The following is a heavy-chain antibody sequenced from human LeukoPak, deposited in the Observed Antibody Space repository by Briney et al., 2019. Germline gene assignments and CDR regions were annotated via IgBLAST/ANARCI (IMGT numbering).Heavy chain of an antibody. CDR3: ALLTGYYDLDY. CDR2: ISAYNGNT. J-gene: IGHJ4*02. V-gene: IGHV1-18*01. CDR1: GYTFTSYD. Sequence: ASVKVSCKASGYTFTSYDINWVRQATGQGLEWMGWISAYNGNTNYAQKLQGRVTMTTDTSTSTAYMELRSLRSDDTAVYYCALLTGYYDLDYWGQGTLVTVSS. D-gene: IGHD3-9*01.